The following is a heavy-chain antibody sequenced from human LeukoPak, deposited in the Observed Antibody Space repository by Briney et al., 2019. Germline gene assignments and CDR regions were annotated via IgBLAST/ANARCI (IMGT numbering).Heavy chain of an antibody. J-gene: IGHJ2*01. V-gene: IGHV3-33*01. CDR2: IWYDGSNK. CDR3: ARDGATVTTSLDWYFDL. CDR1: GFTFSSYG. D-gene: IGHD4-17*01. Sequence: GGSLRLSWAASGFTFSSYGMHWVRQAPGKGLEWVAVIWYDGSNKYYADSVKGRFTISRDNSKNTLYLQMNSLRAEDTAVYYCARDGATVTTSLDWYFDLWGRGTLVTVSS.